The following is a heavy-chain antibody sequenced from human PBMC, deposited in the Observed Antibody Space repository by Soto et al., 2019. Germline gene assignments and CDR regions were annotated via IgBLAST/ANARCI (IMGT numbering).Heavy chain of an antibody. J-gene: IGHJ6*02. CDR2: INSDGSST. V-gene: IGHV3-74*01. CDR3: ASSWQQNGMDV. D-gene: IGHD6-13*01. CDR1: GFTFSSYW. Sequence: EAQLVESGGGLVQPGGSLRLSCAASGFTFSSYWMHWVRQAPGKGLVWVSRINSDGSSTSYADSVKGRFTISRDNAKNTLYLQMNSLRAEDTAVYYCASSWQQNGMDVWGQGTTVTVSS.